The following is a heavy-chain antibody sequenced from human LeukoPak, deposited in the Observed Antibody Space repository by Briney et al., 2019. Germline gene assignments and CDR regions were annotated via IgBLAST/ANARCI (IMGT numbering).Heavy chain of an antibody. V-gene: IGHV4-31*03. CDR1: GGSISSSGYYY. Sequence: SQTLSLTCTVSGGSISSSGYYYWSWIRQHPGKGLEWIGYIFYNGNTYYNPSLKSRVTISVDTSKNQFSLKWSSVTAADTAVYYCARGACGSNSCSNLYFDYWGQGTLVTVSS. J-gene: IGHJ4*02. CDR2: IFYNGNT. CDR3: ARGACGSNSCSNLYFDY. D-gene: IGHD2-2*01.